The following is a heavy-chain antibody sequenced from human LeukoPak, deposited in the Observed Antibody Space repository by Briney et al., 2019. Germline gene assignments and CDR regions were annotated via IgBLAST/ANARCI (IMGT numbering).Heavy chain of an antibody. CDR3: ARARQYQLLSPQQHYGMDV. CDR2: INPSGGST. D-gene: IGHD2-2*01. Sequence: ASVKVSCKASGYTFTSYYMHWVRQAPGQGLEWMGIINPSGGSTSYAQKFQGRVTMTRDTSTSTVYMELSSLRSEGTAVYYCARARQYQLLSPQQHYGMDVWGQGTTVTVSS. V-gene: IGHV1-46*01. J-gene: IGHJ6*02. CDR1: GYTFTSYY.